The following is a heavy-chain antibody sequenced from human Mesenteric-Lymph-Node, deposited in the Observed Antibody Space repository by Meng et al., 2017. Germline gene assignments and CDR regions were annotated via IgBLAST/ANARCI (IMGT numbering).Heavy chain of an antibody. Sequence: ASVKVSCKASGYTFTDFYMHWVRQAPGQGLEWMGRINPNSGGTNYAQKFQGRVTMTRDTSISTAYMELSRLRSDDTAVYYCARASIPFHCSGGSCSPGRWFDPWGQGTLVTVSS. CDR1: GYTFTDFY. CDR2: INPNSGGT. D-gene: IGHD2-15*01. J-gene: IGHJ5*02. CDR3: ARASIPFHCSGGSCSPGRWFDP. V-gene: IGHV1-2*06.